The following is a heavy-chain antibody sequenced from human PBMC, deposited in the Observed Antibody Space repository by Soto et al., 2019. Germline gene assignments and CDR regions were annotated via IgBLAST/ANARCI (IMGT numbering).Heavy chain of an antibody. CDR3: AKDEGSGYDFDY. CDR2: ISYDGSNK. J-gene: IGHJ4*02. D-gene: IGHD5-12*01. CDR1: GFTFSSYG. Sequence: QVQLVESGGGVVQPGRSLRLSCAASGFTFSSYGMHCVRQAPGKGLEWVAVISYDGSNKYYADSVKGRFTISRDNSKNTLYLQMNSLRAEDTAVYYCAKDEGSGYDFDYWGQGTLVTVSS. V-gene: IGHV3-30*18.